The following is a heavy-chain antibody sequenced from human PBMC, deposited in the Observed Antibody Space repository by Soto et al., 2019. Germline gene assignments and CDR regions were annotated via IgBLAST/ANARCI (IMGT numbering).Heavy chain of an antibody. CDR2: ISAHNGNT. J-gene: IGHJ4*02. CDR3: ARGRYGDY. Sequence: QVHLVQSGAEVKKPGASVKVSCKGSGYAFTTYGITWVRQAPGQGLEWMGWISAHNGNTNYAQKLQGRVTVTRDTATSTAYMELRSLRTDDTAVYYCARGRYGDYWGQGALVTVSS. D-gene: IGHD1-1*01. CDR1: GYAFTTYG. V-gene: IGHV1-18*01.